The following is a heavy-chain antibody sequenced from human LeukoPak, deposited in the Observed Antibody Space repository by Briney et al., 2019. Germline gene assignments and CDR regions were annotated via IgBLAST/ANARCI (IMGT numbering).Heavy chain of an antibody. D-gene: IGHD5-12*01. J-gene: IGHJ6*03. CDR1: GYTFTSYY. Sequence: ASVKVSCKASGYTFTSYYMHWVRQAPGQGLEWMGIINPSGGSTSYAQKFQGRVTMTRDTSTSTVYMELSSLRSEDTAVYYCAAKRWLRQRYYYYMDVWGKGTTVTVSS. V-gene: IGHV1-46*01. CDR2: INPSGGST. CDR3: AAKRWLRQRYYYYMDV.